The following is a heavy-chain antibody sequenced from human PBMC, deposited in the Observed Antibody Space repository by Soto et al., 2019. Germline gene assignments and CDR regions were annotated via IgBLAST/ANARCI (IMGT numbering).Heavy chain of an antibody. CDR3: AREREGDGYRLLDY. J-gene: IGHJ4*02. V-gene: IGHV1-69*08. Sequence: QVQLVQSGAEVKKPGSSVKVSCKASGGTFSSYTISWVRQAPGQGLEWMGRIIPILGIANYAQKFQGRVTITADKATSTAYMELSSLRYEDTAVYYCAREREGDGYRLLDYWGQGTLVTVSS. CDR1: GGTFSSYT. D-gene: IGHD5-12*01. CDR2: IIPILGIA.